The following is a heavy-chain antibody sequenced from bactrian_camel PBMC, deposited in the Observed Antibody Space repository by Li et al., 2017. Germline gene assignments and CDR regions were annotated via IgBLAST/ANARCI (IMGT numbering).Heavy chain of an antibody. CDR2: IDSDGYT. CDR1: VSVFNIYC. Sequence: HVQLVESGGGSVQAGGSLRLSCSVPVSVFNIYCLGWFRQAAGMEREGVAAIDSDGYTSYADSVKGRFTTSQDNAKNTLYLKMNSLKPEDTAMYYCAADPRSEYGYTDYDDCRPGPEYDYWGQGTQVTVS. D-gene: IGHD4*01. J-gene: IGHJ4*01. V-gene: IGHV3S53*01. CDR3: AADPRSEYGYTDYDDCRPGPEYDY.